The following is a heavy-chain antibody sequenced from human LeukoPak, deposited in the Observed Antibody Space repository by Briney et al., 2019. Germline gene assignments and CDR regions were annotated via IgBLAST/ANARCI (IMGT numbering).Heavy chain of an antibody. Sequence: PSETLSLTCTVSGGSISSHEYYWGWFRQPPGKGLEWIGSVFYSGSSYFNPSLKSRVTISVDTSKNHFSLRLSSVTAADTAFYYCARRMKIPPAVRAYVFDVWGQGTMVTVSS. J-gene: IGHJ3*01. D-gene: IGHD4-17*01. V-gene: IGHV4-39*02. CDR2: VFYSGSS. CDR1: GGSISSHEYY. CDR3: ARRMKIPPAVRAYVFDV.